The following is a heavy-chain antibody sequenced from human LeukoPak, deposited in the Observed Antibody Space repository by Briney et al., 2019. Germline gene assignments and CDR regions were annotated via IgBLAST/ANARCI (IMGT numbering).Heavy chain of an antibody. CDR2: IRYDGSNK. Sequence: GGSLRLSCAASGFSFSSYGMHWVRQASGRGLEWVAFIRYDGSNKDYADSVKGRFTISRDNSKNTLYLEMNSLRAEDTAVYHCAKVRFSDSGRDGLDSGGQGTLVTVSS. V-gene: IGHV3-30*02. D-gene: IGHD5-12*01. CDR1: GFSFSSYG. J-gene: IGHJ5*01. CDR3: AKVRFSDSGRDGLDS.